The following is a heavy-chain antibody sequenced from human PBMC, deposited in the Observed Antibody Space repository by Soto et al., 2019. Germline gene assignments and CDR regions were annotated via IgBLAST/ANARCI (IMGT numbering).Heavy chain of an antibody. CDR1: GYTFTSYD. J-gene: IGHJ6*03. CDR2: MNPNSGNT. D-gene: IGHD3-3*01. Sequence: GASVKVSCKASGYTFTSYDINWVRQATGQGLEWMGWMNPNSGNTGYAQKFQGRVTMTRNTSISTAYMELSSLRSEDTAVYYCARVKTRYDFWSGYYLGPYYYYMDVWGKGTTVTVSS. CDR3: ARVKTRYDFWSGYYLGPYYYYMDV. V-gene: IGHV1-8*01.